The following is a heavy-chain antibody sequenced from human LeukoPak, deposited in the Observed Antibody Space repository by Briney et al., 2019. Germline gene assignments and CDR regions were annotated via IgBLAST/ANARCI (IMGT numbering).Heavy chain of an antibody. CDR3: ARDSSPVGGDNWFDP. CDR1: GGSISSYY. J-gene: IGHJ5*02. D-gene: IGHD2-2*01. V-gene: IGHV4-4*07. Sequence: SQTLSLTCTVSGGSISSYYWSWLRQPAGKGVEWMGRIYTSGSKNYNPSLKSRVTMSVDTSKNHFSLKLSSVTAADTAVYYCARDSSPVGGDNWFDPWGQGTLVTVSS. CDR2: IYTSGSK.